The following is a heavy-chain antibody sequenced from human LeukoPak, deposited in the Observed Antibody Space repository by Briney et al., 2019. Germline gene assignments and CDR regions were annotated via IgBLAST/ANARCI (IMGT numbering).Heavy chain of an antibody. J-gene: IGHJ3*02. CDR1: GGSISSGGYY. CDR2: IHYSGST. Sequence: SETLSLTCTVSGGSISSGGYYWSWIRQHPGKGLEWIGYIHYSGSTYYSPSLKSRVTISVDTSKNQFSLKLSSVTAADTAVYYCARVENVIYYDSRAGAFDIWGQGTMVTVSS. CDR3: ARVENVIYYDSRAGAFDI. V-gene: IGHV4-31*03. D-gene: IGHD3-22*01.